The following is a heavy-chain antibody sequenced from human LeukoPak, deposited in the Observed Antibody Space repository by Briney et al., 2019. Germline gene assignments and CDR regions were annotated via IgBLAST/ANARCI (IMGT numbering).Heavy chain of an antibody. D-gene: IGHD4-17*01. CDR3: AIRLTVYYGMDV. CDR1: GYTFTSYD. Sequence: ASVKVSCKPSGYTFTSYDINWVRQAPGKGLEWMRGFDPEDGETIYAQKFQGRVTMTEDTSTDTAYMELSSLRSEDTAVYYCAIRLTVYYGMDVWGQGTTVTVSS. CDR2: FDPEDGET. J-gene: IGHJ6*02. V-gene: IGHV1-24*01.